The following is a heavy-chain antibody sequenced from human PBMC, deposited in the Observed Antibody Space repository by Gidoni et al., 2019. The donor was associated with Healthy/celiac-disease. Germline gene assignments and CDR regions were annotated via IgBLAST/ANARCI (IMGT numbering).Heavy chain of an antibody. J-gene: IGHJ6*02. V-gene: IGHV3-73*01. CDR3: TRHSPYGSGSDPYYYYYYGMDV. D-gene: IGHD3-10*01. Sequence: EVQLVESGGGLVQPGWSLTLSCAASGFTFSGSAMHWVRQPSGKGLEWVGRIRSKANSYATAYAASVKGRFTISRYDSKNTAYLQMNSLKTEDTAVYYCTRHSPYGSGSDPYYYYYYGMDVWGQGTTVTVSS. CDR2: IRSKANSYAT. CDR1: GFTFSGSA.